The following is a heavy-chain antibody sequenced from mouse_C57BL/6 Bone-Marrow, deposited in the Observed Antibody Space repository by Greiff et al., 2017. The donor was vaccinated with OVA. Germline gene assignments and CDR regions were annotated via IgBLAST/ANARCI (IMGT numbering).Heavy chain of an antibody. J-gene: IGHJ2*01. V-gene: IGHV5-4*01. CDR1: GFTFSSYA. CDR3: ARDPAYDGEFYY. D-gene: IGHD2-12*01. Sequence: EVQLVESGGGLVKPGGSLKLSCAASGFTFSSYAMSWVRQTPGKRLEWVATISDGGSYTYYPDNVKGRFTISRDNAKNNLYLQMSHLKSEDTAMYYCARDPAYDGEFYYWGQGTTLTVSS. CDR2: ISDGGSYT.